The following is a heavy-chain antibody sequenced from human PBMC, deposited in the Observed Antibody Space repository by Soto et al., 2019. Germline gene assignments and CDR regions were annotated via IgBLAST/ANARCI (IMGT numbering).Heavy chain of an antibody. D-gene: IGHD6-19*01. CDR1: GFSLSSTRMA. V-gene: IGHV2-5*02. CDR2: IYWDDDK. CDR3: AHIVVAGLGYYFDY. Sequence: QITLKESGPTLVKPTQTLTLTCTFSGFSLSSTRMAVGWIRQPPGKALEWLALIYWDDDKLYSPFLKSRLTITKDTSKNHVVLTMSNMDPVDTARYYCAHIVVAGLGYYFDYWGQGTLVTVSS. J-gene: IGHJ4*02.